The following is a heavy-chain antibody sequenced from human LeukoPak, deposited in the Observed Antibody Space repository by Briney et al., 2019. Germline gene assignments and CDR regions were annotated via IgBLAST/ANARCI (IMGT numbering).Heavy chain of an antibody. CDR3: ARRGRPGKVRGVIITNWFDP. CDR1: GGSFSGHY. CDR2: INHGGST. J-gene: IGHJ5*02. Sequence: PSETLSLTCAVSGGSFSGHYWNWIRQPPGKGLEWIGEINHGGSTNYNPSLKSRVTISVDTSKNQFSLKLSSVTAADTAVYYCARRGRPGKVRGVIITNWFDPWGQGTLVTVSS. D-gene: IGHD3-10*01. V-gene: IGHV4-34*01.